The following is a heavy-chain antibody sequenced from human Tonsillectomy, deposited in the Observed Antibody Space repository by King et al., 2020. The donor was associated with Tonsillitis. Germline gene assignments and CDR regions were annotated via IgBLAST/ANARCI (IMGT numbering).Heavy chain of an antibody. CDR2: ISYDGSNR. CDR1: GFTFRSYG. Sequence: VQLVESGGGVVQPGRSLRLSCAASGFTFRSYGMHWVRQAPGKGLEWVAVISYDGSNRYYADSVKGGFTISRDNSKNTLYLQMNSLRAEDTAVYYCAKDRYCDSSGFDYWGQGTLDTVSS. J-gene: IGHJ4*02. CDR3: AKDRYCDSSGFDY. V-gene: IGHV3-30*18. D-gene: IGHD3-22*01.